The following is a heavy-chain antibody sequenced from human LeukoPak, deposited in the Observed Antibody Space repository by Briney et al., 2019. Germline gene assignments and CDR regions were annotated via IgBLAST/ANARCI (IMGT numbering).Heavy chain of an antibody. Sequence: ASVKVSCKASGYTFTSYDINWVRQATGQGLEWMGWMNPNSGNTGYAQKFQGRVTMTRNTSISTAYMELSSLRSEDTAVYYCARSRGLVAAATNWGQGTLVTVSS. D-gene: IGHD6-13*01. CDR2: MNPNSGNT. CDR1: GYTFTSYD. V-gene: IGHV1-8*01. J-gene: IGHJ4*02. CDR3: ARSRGLVAAATN.